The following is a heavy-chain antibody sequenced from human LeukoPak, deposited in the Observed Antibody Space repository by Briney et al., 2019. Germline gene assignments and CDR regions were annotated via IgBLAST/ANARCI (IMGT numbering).Heavy chain of an antibody. CDR1: GYTFTSYS. V-gene: IGHV1-46*01. CDR3: ARRTAIRITGTQYYYYYMDV. D-gene: IGHD1-20*01. Sequence: ASVKVSCKASGYTFTSYSLHWVRQAPGQGLEWMGVINPSAGSTTYTQKFQSRVSMTRDTSTSTVYMELRSLRSDDTAVYYCARRTAIRITGTQYYYYYMDVWGKGTTVTVSS. J-gene: IGHJ6*03. CDR2: INPSAGST.